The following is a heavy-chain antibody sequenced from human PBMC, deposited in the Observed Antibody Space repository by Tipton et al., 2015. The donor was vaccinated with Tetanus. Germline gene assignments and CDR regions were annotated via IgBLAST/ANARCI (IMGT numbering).Heavy chain of an antibody. Sequence: QSGPEVKKPGASVKVSCKASGYSFTNYGFSWVRQAPGQGLEWMGWISAYSGNTKYPQKLQGRVTMTTDTSTSTAYMELRSLRSDDTAVYYCARARWQSGGPYYFDYWGRGIMVAVSS. CDR1: GYSFTNYG. CDR3: ARARWQSGGPYYFDY. V-gene: IGHV1-18*01. D-gene: IGHD1-26*01. CDR2: ISAYSGNT. J-gene: IGHJ4*02.